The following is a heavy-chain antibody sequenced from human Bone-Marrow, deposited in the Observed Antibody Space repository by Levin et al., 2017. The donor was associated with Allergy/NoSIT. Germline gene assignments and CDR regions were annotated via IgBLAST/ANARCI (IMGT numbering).Heavy chain of an antibody. J-gene: IGHJ6*02. V-gene: IGHV3-74*01. CDR2: INSDGSST. CDR1: GFTFSSYW. CDR3: ARASGYDYYYYDGMDV. Sequence: GGSLRLSCAASGFTFSSYWMHWVRQAPGKGLVWVSRINSDGSSTSYADSVKGRFTISRDNAKNTLYLQMNSLRAEDTAVYYCARASGYDYYYYDGMDVWGQGTTVTVSS. D-gene: IGHD5-12*01.